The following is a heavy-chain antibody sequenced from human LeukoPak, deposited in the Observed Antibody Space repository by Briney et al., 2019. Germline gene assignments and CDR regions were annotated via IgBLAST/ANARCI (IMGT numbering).Heavy chain of an antibody. CDR2: INPSGGDT. CDR3: ARVGGTLRYLDF. J-gene: IGHJ4*02. Sequence: ASVKVSCKASGFTFTSYYIHWVRLAPGQRLEWMGIINPSGGDTRFAQRFQGRVTMTRGTSTSTVYMELSSLRSEDTAVYYCARVGGTLRYLDFWGQGTLVTVSS. CDR1: GFTFTSYY. D-gene: IGHD3-16*01. V-gene: IGHV1-46*01.